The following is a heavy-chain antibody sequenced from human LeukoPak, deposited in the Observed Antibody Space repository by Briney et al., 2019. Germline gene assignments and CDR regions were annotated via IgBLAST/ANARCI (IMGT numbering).Heavy chain of an antibody. CDR3: ARLEGKVAASNCFDP. CDR2: IYYSGST. CDR1: GGSIRRYY. D-gene: IGHD2-15*01. J-gene: IGHJ5*02. Sequence: PSETLSLTCTGSGGSIRRYYWSWIRQPPGKGLEWIGYIYYSGSTNYNPSLKSRVTISVDTSKNQFSLKLSSVTAADTAVYYCARLEGKVAASNCFDPWGQGTLVTVSS. V-gene: IGHV4-59*08.